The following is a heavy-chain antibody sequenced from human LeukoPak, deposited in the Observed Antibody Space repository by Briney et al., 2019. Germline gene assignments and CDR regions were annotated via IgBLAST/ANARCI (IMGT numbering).Heavy chain of an antibody. D-gene: IGHD3-16*01. CDR2: IFYSGST. CDR1: GGSIGSFH. Sequence: PSETLSLTCTVSGGSIGSFHWSWIRQPPGKGLEWVGYIFYSGSTNYNPSLKSRVTISVDTSKNQFSLKLTSVTAADTAVYYCARDTDNWGAFDIWGQGTMVTVSS. J-gene: IGHJ3*02. CDR3: ARDTDNWGAFDI. V-gene: IGHV4-59*12.